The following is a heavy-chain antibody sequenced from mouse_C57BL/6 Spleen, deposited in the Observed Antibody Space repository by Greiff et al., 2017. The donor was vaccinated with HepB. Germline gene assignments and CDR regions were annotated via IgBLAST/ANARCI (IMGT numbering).Heavy chain of an antibody. CDR2: IDPSDSYT. CDR1: GYTFTSYW. CDR3: ARGITPYAMDY. J-gene: IGHJ4*01. Sequence: QVRLQQPGAELVRPGTSVKLSCKASGYTFTSYWMHWVKQRPGQGLEWIGVIDPSDSYTNYNQKFKGKATLTVDTSSSTAYMQLSSLTSEDSAVYYCARGITPYAMDYWGQGTSVTVSS. D-gene: IGHD2-4*01. V-gene: IGHV1-59*01.